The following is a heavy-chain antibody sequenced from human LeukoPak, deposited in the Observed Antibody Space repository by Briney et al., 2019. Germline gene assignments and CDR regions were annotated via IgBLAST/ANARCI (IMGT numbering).Heavy chain of an antibody. J-gene: IGHJ4*02. D-gene: IGHD2/OR15-2a*01. Sequence: SETLSLTCTVSGVSISSYYWSWIRQPAGKGLEWIGRIFTSGNTKYNPSLKSRVTMSLDTSTNQFSLKLSSVTAADTAVYYCARGSSIDFDYWGQGTLVTVSS. CDR3: ARGSSIDFDY. CDR2: IFTSGNT. CDR1: GVSISSYY. V-gene: IGHV4-4*07.